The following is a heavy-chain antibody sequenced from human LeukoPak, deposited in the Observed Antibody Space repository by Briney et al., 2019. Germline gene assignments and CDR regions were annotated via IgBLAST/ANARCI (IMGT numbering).Heavy chain of an antibody. Sequence: GRSLRLSCAASGFTFSSYGMHWVRQAPGKGLEWVAVIWYDGSNKYYADSVKGRFTISRDNSKNTLYLQMNSLRAEDTAVYYCARGRVRGVIDYWGQGTLVTVSS. J-gene: IGHJ4*02. CDR2: IWYDGSNK. CDR3: ARGRVRGVIDY. D-gene: IGHD3-10*01. CDR1: GFTFSSYG. V-gene: IGHV3-33*01.